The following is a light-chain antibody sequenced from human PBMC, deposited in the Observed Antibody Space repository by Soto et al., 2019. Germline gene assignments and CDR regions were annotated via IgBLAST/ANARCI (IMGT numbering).Light chain of an antibody. J-gene: IGLJ1*01. CDR3: ASYAGNSRYV. CDR1: SSDVGGYNY. CDR2: EVS. Sequence: QSVLTQPASVSGSPGQSITISCTGTSSDVGGYNYVSWYQHHPGNAPKLIIYEVSNRPSGVSNRFSGSKSANTASLTISGLQADDEADYYCASYAGNSRYVFGTGTKVTVL. V-gene: IGLV2-14*01.